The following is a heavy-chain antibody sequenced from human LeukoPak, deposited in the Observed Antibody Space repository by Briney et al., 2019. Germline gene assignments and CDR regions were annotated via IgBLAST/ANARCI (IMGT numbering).Heavy chain of an antibody. CDR3: ARDLHGSGTWDWFDP. CDR2: IYTSGNT. CDR1: GGSISSYY. Sequence: SETLALTCTVSGGSISSYYWSWIRQPAGKGLERIGRIYTSGNTNYNPSLKSRVTMSVDTSKNQFSLKLSSVTAADTAVYYYARDLHGSGTWDWFDPWGQGTLVTVSS. V-gene: IGHV4-4*07. J-gene: IGHJ5*02. D-gene: IGHD3-10*01.